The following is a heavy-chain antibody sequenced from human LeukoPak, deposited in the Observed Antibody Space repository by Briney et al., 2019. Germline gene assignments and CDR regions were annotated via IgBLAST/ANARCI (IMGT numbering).Heavy chain of an antibody. CDR1: GGTFSSYA. Sequence: ASVKVSCKAPGGTFSSYAISWVRQAPGQGLEWMGGIIPIFGTANYAQKFQGRVTITADESTSTAYMELSSLRSEDTAVYYCARDRGAYCGGDCYPYYFDYWGQGTLVTVSS. CDR3: ARDRGAYCGGDCYPYYFDY. V-gene: IGHV1-69*13. J-gene: IGHJ4*02. D-gene: IGHD2-21*01. CDR2: IIPIFGTA.